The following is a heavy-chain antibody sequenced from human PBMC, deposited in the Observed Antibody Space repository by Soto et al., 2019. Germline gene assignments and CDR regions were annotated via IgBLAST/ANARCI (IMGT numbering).Heavy chain of an antibody. CDR1: GFTFSSYA. CDR3: ARDMLEMAATGYYGMDV. D-gene: IGHD5-12*01. J-gene: IGHJ6*02. CDR2: ISYDGSNK. V-gene: IGHV3-30-3*01. Sequence: QVQLVESGGGVVQPGRSLRLSCAASGFTFSSYAMHWVRQAPGKGLEWVAVISYDGSNKYYADSVKGRFTISRDNSKNTLDLQMNSLRAEDTAVYYCARDMLEMAATGYYGMDVWGQGTTVTVSS.